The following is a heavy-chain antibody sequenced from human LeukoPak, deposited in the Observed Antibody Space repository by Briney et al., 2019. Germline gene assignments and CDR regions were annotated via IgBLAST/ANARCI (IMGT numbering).Heavy chain of an antibody. J-gene: IGHJ4*02. CDR1: GGSISSYY. D-gene: IGHD1-26*01. CDR3: ARLGLAGSAGRTYYFDY. CDR2: IYYSGST. V-gene: IGHV4-59*08. Sequence: SETLSLTCTVSGGSISSYYWSWIRQPPGKGLGWIGYIYYSGSTNYSPSLKSRVTISVDTSKNQFSLKLSSVTAADTAVYYCARLGLAGSAGRTYYFDYWGQGTLVTVSS.